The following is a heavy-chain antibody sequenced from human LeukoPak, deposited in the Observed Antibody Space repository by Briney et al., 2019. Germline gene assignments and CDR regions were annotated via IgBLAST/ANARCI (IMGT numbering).Heavy chain of an antibody. Sequence: PSETLFLTCTVSGGSISNGYWSWIRQSPGKGLEWIGYIYYSGSTNYNPSLKSRVTISVDMSKKQFSLKLSSVTAADTAVYYCTRGPSGGANNWFDPWGQGILVTVSS. V-gene: IGHV4-59*01. J-gene: IGHJ5*02. D-gene: IGHD2-15*01. CDR2: IYYSGST. CDR1: GGSISNGY. CDR3: TRGPSGGANNWFDP.